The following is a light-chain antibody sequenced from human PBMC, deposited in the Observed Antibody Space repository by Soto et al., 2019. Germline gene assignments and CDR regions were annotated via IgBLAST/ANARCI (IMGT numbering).Light chain of an antibody. CDR1: QSVSSSY. CDR2: GAS. Sequence: EIVLTQSPGTLSLSPGERATLSCRASQSVSSSYLAWYQQKPGQAPRLLIYGASSRATGIPDRFSGSGSGTDFTLTISSLQPDDFATYYCQQYNSYGTFGQGTKVEIK. CDR3: QQYNSYGT. J-gene: IGKJ1*01. V-gene: IGKV3-20*01.